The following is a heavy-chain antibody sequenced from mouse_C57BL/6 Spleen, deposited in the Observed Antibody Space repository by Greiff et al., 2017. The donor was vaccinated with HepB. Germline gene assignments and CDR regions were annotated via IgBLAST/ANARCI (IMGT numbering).Heavy chain of an antibody. D-gene: IGHD4-1*01. J-gene: IGHJ1*03. CDR1: GYTFTSYW. CDR3: ARWELGRRWYFDV. Sequence: QVQLQQPGAELVRPGTSVKLSCKASGYTFTSYWMHWVKQRPGQGLEWIGVIDPSDSYTNYNQKFKGKATLTVDTSSSTAYMQLSSLTSEDSAVYYCARWELGRRWYFDVWGTGTTVTVSS. CDR2: IDPSDSYT. V-gene: IGHV1-59*01.